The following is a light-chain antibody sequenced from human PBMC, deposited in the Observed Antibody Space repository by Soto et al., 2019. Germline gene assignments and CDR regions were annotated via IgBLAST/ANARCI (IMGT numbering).Light chain of an antibody. CDR1: NIGSKR. Sequence: SNELTQPPSVSVAPGQTASISCGGNNIGSKRVHWNQQKPGQAPVLVLFDDSDRPSGIPERFSGFNSGKTATLTISRVEAGDEAEYYCQVWDSSSDHYVFGSGTKVTVL. V-gene: IGLV3-21*02. CDR3: QVWDSSSDHYV. J-gene: IGLJ1*01. CDR2: DDS.